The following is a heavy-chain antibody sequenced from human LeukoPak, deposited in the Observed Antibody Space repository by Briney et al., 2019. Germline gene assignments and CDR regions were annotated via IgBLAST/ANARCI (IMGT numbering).Heavy chain of an antibody. V-gene: IGHV3-23*01. CDR1: GITLSNYG. CDR3: AKRGVVIRVILVGFHKEAYYFDS. CDR2: ISDSGGRT. J-gene: IGHJ4*02. Sequence: PGGSLRLSCAVSGITLSNYGMSWVRQAPGKGLEWVAGISDSGGRTNYADSVKSRFTISGDNPKNTLYLQMNSLRAEDTAVYFCAKRGVVIRVILVGFHKEAYYFDSWGQGALVTVSS. D-gene: IGHD3-22*01.